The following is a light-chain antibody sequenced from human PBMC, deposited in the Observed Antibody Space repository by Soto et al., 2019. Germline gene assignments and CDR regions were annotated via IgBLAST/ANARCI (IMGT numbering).Light chain of an antibody. CDR1: QSVSKN. CDR2: DAS. V-gene: IGKV3-15*01. CDR3: HQYNNWSS. J-gene: IGKJ1*01. Sequence: EIVMTQSPATLSVFPGERATLSCRASQSVSKNLAWYQQKLGQAPRLLIYDASTRATGVPARFSGSGSETEFTLTISSLQSEYFAVYYCHQYNNWSSVGQGTKV.